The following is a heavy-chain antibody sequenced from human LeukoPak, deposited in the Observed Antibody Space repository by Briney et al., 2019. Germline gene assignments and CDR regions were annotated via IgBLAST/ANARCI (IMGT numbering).Heavy chain of an antibody. J-gene: IGHJ4*02. CDR3: ARHVDCSGGSCYEQYYFDY. Sequence: PSETLSLTCTVSGGSISSYYWNWIRQPPGKGLEWIGYIYYSGSTNYNPSLKSRVTISVDTSKNQFSLKLSSVTAADTAVYYCARHVDCSGGSCYEQYYFDYWGQGTLVTVSS. V-gene: IGHV4-59*08. CDR2: IYYSGST. CDR1: GGSISSYY. D-gene: IGHD2-15*01.